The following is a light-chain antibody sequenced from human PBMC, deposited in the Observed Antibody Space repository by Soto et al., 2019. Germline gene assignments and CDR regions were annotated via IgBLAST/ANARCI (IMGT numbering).Light chain of an antibody. CDR3: KQYSSYSAGT. V-gene: IGKV1-5*01. CDR2: EAY. CDR1: QSISTR. Sequence: DIQMTQSPSTLSASVGDRVTITCRASQSISTRLAWYQQKSGKAPTLLIYEAYSLESGVPSRFSGSASGTEFTLTIGSLQPDDIATYYCKQYSSYSAGTFGEGTKG. J-gene: IGKJ1*01.